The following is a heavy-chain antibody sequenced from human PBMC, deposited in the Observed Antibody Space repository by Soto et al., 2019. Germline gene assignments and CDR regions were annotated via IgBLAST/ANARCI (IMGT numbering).Heavy chain of an antibody. CDR3: PRGLPYFDHNWFDP. Sequence: QGQLVQSGAEVSKPGASVKVSCKASGYTFTTYYMHWVRQAPGQGLEWMGIINPGDVNTNYAQKFQGRVTMTRDTSTRTVYMELSSLRPADTAVYYCPRGLPYFDHNWFDPWGQGTLVTVSS. D-gene: IGHD3-9*01. CDR2: INPGDVNT. V-gene: IGHV1-46*03. CDR1: GYTFTTYY. J-gene: IGHJ5*02.